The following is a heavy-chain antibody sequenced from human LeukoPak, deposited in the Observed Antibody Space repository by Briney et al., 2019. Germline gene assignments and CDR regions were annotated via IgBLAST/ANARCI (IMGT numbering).Heavy chain of an antibody. J-gene: IGHJ4*02. CDR1: GFTVSSNY. CDR3: ARFRTWGDKAFDY. CDR2: IGTTSGAI. Sequence: GGSLRLSCAASGFTVSSNYMSWVRQAPGKGLEWVSYIGTTSGAIYYADSVKGRFTISRDSAKNSLCLQMNSLRAEDTAVYYCARFRTWGDKAFDYWGQGTLVTVSS. D-gene: IGHD2-21*02. V-gene: IGHV3-48*01.